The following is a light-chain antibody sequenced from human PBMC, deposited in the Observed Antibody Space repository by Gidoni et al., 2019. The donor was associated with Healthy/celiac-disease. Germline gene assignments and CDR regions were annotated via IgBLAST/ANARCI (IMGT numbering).Light chain of an antibody. Sequence: DIQMTQSPSSLSASVGDRVTITCQASQDISNYLNWYQQKPGKAPKLLIYDASNLETGVPSRFSGSGSGTDFTFTISSLQPEDIATYYCQQYDNPGPSFGQGTKLEIK. V-gene: IGKV1-33*01. CDR3: QQYDNPGPS. CDR2: DAS. CDR1: QDISNY. J-gene: IGKJ2*03.